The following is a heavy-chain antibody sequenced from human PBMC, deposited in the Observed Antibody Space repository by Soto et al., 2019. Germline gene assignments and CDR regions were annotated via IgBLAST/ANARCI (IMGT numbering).Heavy chain of an antibody. V-gene: IGHV3-48*01. J-gene: IGHJ6*02. CDR3: AREYSYGWNYYYGMDV. Sequence: PGESLKISCAASGFTFSSYSMNWVRQAPGKGLEWVSYISSSSSTIYYADSVKGRFTISRDNAKNSLYLQMNSLRGEDTAVYYCAREYSYGWNYYYGMDVWGQGTTVTVSS. CDR1: GFTFSSYS. D-gene: IGHD5-18*01. CDR2: ISSSSSTI.